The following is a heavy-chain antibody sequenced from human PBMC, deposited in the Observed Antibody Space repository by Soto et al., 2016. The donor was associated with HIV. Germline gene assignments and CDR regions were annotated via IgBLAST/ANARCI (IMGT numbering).Heavy chain of an antibody. D-gene: IGHD6-13*01. CDR2: ISWGSDSI. CDR3: AKSSRGSRWGGLFDL. CDR1: GFNFDDHA. J-gene: IGHJ2*01. V-gene: IGHV3-9*03. Sequence: EVQLVESGGGLVQPGRSLRLSCEASGFNFDDHAMHWVRQVPGKGLEWVSGISWGSDSIGYADSVNGRFTISRDNAKNSLYLQMNSLRAEDMGLYYCAKSSRGSRWGGLFDLWGRGTLVTVSS.